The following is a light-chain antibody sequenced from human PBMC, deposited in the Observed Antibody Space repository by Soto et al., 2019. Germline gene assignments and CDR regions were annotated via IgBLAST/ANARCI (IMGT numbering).Light chain of an antibody. CDR1: GSDIGGYNF. CDR3: SSYAGTNNRYV. Sequence: QSALTQPPSASGSPGQSVTISCTGTGSDIGGYNFVSWYQQHPVKVPKLIIYEVNKRPSGVPDRFSGSKSGNTASLTVSGLQADDEADYYCSSYAGTNNRYVFGTGTKVTVL. V-gene: IGLV2-8*01. J-gene: IGLJ1*01. CDR2: EVN.